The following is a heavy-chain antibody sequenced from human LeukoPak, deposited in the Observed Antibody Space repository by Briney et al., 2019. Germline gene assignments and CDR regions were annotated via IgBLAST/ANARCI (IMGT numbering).Heavy chain of an antibody. V-gene: IGHV1-69*13. CDR1: GGTFSSYA. Sequence: SVKVSCKASGGTFSSYAISWVRQAPGQGFEWMGGIIPIFGTANYAQKFQGRVTITADESTSTAYMELSSLRSEDTAVYYCASPYSSGWYGRFDYWGQGTLVTVSS. J-gene: IGHJ4*02. CDR3: ASPYSSGWYGRFDY. CDR2: IIPIFGTA. D-gene: IGHD6-19*01.